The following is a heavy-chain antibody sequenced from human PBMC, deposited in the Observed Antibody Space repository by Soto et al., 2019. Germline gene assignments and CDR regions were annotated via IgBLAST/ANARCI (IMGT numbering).Heavy chain of an antibody. Sequence: SGGSLRLSCAASGFTFSSYGMHWVRQAPGKGLEWVAVIWYDGSNKYYADSVKGRFTISRDNSKNTLYLQMNSLRAEDTAVYYCARYSGSYGYFDYWGQGTLVTVSS. CDR1: GFTFSSYG. D-gene: IGHD1-26*01. CDR2: IWYDGSNK. J-gene: IGHJ4*02. CDR3: ARYSGSYGYFDY. V-gene: IGHV3-33*01.